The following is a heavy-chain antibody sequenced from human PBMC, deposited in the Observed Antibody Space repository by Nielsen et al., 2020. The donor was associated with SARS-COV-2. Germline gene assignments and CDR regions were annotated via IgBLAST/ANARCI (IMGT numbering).Heavy chain of an antibody. D-gene: IGHD3-22*01. J-gene: IGHJ4*02. CDR3: ARDKRDGTDYYDSSGSATFDY. CDR1: GYSFTSYG. Sequence: GESLKISCKGSGYSFTSYGISWVRQAPGQGLEWMGWISAYNGNTNYAQKLQGRVTMTTDTSTSTAYMELRSLRSDDTAVYYCARDKRDGTDYYDSSGSATFDYWGQGTLVTVSS. CDR2: ISAYNGNT. V-gene: IGHV1-18*01.